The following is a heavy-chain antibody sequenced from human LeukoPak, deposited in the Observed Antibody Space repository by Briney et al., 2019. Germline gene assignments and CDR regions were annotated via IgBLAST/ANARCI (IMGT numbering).Heavy chain of an antibody. CDR2: ISETGGTT. V-gene: IGHV3-23*01. Sequence: GGSLRLSCAASRFTFSNYKLNWVRQAPGKGLEWVSAISETGGTTYDADSVKGRFTISRDNSKSTLYLQMNSLRAEDTAVYYCAKDTSIGRYCTNGVCSPFDYWGQGTLVTVSS. CDR3: AKDTSIGRYCTNGVCSPFDY. CDR1: RFTFSNYK. J-gene: IGHJ4*02. D-gene: IGHD2-8*01.